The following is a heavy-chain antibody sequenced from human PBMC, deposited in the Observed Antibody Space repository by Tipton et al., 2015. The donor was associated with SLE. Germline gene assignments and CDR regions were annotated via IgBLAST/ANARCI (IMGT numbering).Heavy chain of an antibody. D-gene: IGHD3-22*01. CDR1: GGSISSGGYY. CDR3: ARDLTYYYDSSGLLSWFDP. Sequence: TLSLTCTVSGGSISSGGYYWSWIRQPAGKGLEWIGYIYTSGSTNYNPSLKSRVTISVDTSKNQFSLKLSSVTAADTAVYYCARDLTYYYDSSGLLSWFDPWGQGTLVTVSS. J-gene: IGHJ5*02. CDR2: IYTSGST. V-gene: IGHV4-61*09.